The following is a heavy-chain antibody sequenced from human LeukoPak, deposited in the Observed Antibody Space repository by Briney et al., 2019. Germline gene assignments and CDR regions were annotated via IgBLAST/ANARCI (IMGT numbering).Heavy chain of an antibody. V-gene: IGHV3-30-3*01. J-gene: IGHJ4*02. CDR1: GFTFSSYA. CDR2: ISYDGSNK. D-gene: IGHD3-9*01. CDR3: ASDAPVYDILTGYYNTFDY. Sequence: GRSLRLSCAASGFTFSSYAMHWVRQAPGKGLEWVAVISYDGSNKYYADSVKGRFTISRDNSKNTLYLQMNSLRAEDTAVYYCASDAPVYDILTGYYNTFDYWGQGTLVTVSS.